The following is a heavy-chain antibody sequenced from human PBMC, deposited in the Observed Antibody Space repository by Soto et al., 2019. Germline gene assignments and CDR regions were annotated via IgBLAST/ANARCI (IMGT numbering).Heavy chain of an antibody. CDR1: GFTFSSYG. D-gene: IGHD3-10*01. CDR3: AKAAYDYYGSGSYFLY. J-gene: IGHJ4*02. Sequence: QVQLVESGGGVVQPGRSLRLSCAASGFTFSSYGMHWVRQAPGKGLEWVAVISYDGSNKYYADSVKGRFTISRDNSKNTLYLQMNSLRAEDTAVYYCAKAAYDYYGSGSYFLYWCQGTLVTVSS. V-gene: IGHV3-30*18. CDR2: ISYDGSNK.